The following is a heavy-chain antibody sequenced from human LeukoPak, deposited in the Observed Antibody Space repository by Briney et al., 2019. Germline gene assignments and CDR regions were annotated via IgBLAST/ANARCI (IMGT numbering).Heavy chain of an antibody. Sequence: GASVKVSCKASGYTFTGYYMHWVRQAPGQGLGWMGWINPNSGGTNYAQKFQGRVTMTRDTSISTAYMELSRLRSDDTAVYYCARLGGRYSGSYSDWGQGTLVTVSS. D-gene: IGHD1-26*01. CDR2: INPNSGGT. CDR3: ARLGGRYSGSYSD. J-gene: IGHJ4*02. CDR1: GYTFTGYY. V-gene: IGHV1-2*02.